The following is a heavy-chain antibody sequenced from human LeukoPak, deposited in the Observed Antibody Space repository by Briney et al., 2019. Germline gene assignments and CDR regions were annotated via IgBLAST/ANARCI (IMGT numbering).Heavy chain of an antibody. CDR2: IYSSGST. Sequence: SENLALTCTVSGGSISSYYWSWIRQPAGKGLEWIGRIYSSGSTDYNSSLKSRVTMSVDTSKNQFSLKLSSVTAADTAVYYCARGAYGSGSTNWFDRWGQGTLVTVSS. V-gene: IGHV4-4*07. CDR1: GGSISSYY. J-gene: IGHJ5*02. CDR3: ARGAYGSGSTNWFDR. D-gene: IGHD3-10*01.